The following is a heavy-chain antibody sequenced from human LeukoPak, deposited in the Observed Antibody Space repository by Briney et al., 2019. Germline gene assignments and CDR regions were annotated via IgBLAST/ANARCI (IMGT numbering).Heavy chain of an antibody. D-gene: IGHD2-2*01. CDR2: IIPIFGTA. CDR1: GRTFTSYA. CDR3: ARDPTGRRYCSSTSCDAEHD. V-gene: IGHV1-69*13. J-gene: IGHJ4*02. Sequence: ASVKVSCKASGRTFTSYAISWVGQAPGQGLEWMGGIIPIFGTANYAQKFQGRVTITADESTSTAYMELSSLRSEDTAVYYCARDPTGRRYCSSTSCDAEHDWGQGTLVTVSS.